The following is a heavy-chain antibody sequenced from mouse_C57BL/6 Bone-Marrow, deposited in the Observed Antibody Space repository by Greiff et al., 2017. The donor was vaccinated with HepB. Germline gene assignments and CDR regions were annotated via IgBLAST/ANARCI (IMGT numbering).Heavy chain of an antibody. J-gene: IGHJ3*01. Sequence: EVQVVESGGGLVKPGGSLKLSCAASGFTFSSYAMSWVRQTPEKRLEWVATLSDGGSYTSYPDNVKGRFTISRDNAKNNLYLQMSHLKSEDTAMYYCARDRSWGFAYWGQGTLVTVSA. CDR2: LSDGGSYT. CDR3: ARDRSWGFAY. V-gene: IGHV5-4*01. CDR1: GFTFSSYA.